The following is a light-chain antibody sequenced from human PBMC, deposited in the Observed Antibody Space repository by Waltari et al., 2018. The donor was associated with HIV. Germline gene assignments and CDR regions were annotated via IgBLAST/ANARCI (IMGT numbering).Light chain of an antibody. J-gene: IGLJ3*02. V-gene: IGLV3-21*02. CDR3: QVWDGNSDHQV. CDR1: NIGSKT. Sequence: SYVLTQPPSVSVAPGQTAMITCGGNNIGSKTVQWYQQKPGQAPILVIYDDADRPSGIPERFSGSKSGNTATLTSSRVEAGDEADYFCQVWDGNSDHQVFGGGTKLTVL. CDR2: DDA.